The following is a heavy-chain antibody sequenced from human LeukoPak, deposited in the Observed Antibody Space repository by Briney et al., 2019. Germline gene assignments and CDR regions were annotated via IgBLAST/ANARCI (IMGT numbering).Heavy chain of an antibody. Sequence: TSSETLSLTCTVSGGSISSYYWSWIRQPPGKGLEWIGYIYYSGSTNYNPSLKSRVTISVDTSKNQFSLKLSSVTAADTAVYYCARDLGGSGTYYYYMDVWGKGTTVTISS. CDR1: GGSISSYY. D-gene: IGHD2-15*01. CDR2: IYYSGST. CDR3: ARDLGGSGTYYYYMDV. J-gene: IGHJ6*03. V-gene: IGHV4-59*01.